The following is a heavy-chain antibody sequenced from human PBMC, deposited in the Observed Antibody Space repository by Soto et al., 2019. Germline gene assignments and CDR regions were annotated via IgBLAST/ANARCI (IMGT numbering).Heavy chain of an antibody. CDR3: AREVYYDFWSGFNTHTYYFDD. CDR1: GFTFSRHT. D-gene: IGHD3-3*01. Sequence: QVQLVESGGGVVQPGRSLRLSCAASGFTFSRHTMHWVRQAPGKGLEWVAAISDDGSNTHYADSVKGRFTISRDNSKNTLYLQRNSLSSEDPAVHHCAREVYYDFWSGFNTHTYYFDDWGQGTLVTVSS. J-gene: IGHJ4*02. V-gene: IGHV3-30-3*01. CDR2: ISDDGSNT.